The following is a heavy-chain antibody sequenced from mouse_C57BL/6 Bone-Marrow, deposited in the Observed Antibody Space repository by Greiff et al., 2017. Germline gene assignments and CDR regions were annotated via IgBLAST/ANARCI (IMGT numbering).Heavy chain of an antibody. D-gene: IGHD2-2*01. Sequence: VQLQQSGPELVKPGASVKISCKASGYTFTDYYMNWVKQSHGKSLEWIGDINPNNGGTSYNQKFKGKATLTVDKSSSTAYMELRSLTSEDSAVYYCAGYGYGTYFDVWGTGTTVTVSS. CDR3: AGYGYGTYFDV. J-gene: IGHJ1*03. CDR2: INPNNGGT. CDR1: GYTFTDYY. V-gene: IGHV1-26*01.